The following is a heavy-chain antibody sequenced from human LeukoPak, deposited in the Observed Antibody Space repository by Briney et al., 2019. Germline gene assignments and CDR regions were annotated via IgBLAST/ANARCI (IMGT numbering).Heavy chain of an antibody. CDR3: ARAPDYDFWSGYRYYYYYYMDV. D-gene: IGHD3-3*01. CDR1: GYTFTSYD. J-gene: IGHJ6*03. V-gene: IGHV1-8*03. CDR2: MNPNSGNT. Sequence: ASVKVSCKASGYTFTSYDINWVRQATGQGLEWMGWMNPNSGNTGYAQKFQGRVTITRNTSISTAYMELRSLRSDDTAVYYCARAPDYDFWSGYRYYYYYYMDVWGKGTTVTVSS.